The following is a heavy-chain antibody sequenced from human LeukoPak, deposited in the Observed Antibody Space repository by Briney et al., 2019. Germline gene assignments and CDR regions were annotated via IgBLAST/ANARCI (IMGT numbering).Heavy chain of an antibody. CDR2: IIPIFGTA. CDR3: ARGGPETYSSPRPWSIRYYYYMDV. Sequence: ASVKVSCKASGGTFSSYAISWVRQAPGQGLEWMGGIIPIFGTANYAQKFQGRVTITTGESTSTAYMELSSLRSEDTAVYYCARGGPETYSSPRPWSIRYYYYMDVWGKGTTVTVSS. V-gene: IGHV1-69*05. D-gene: IGHD6-13*01. J-gene: IGHJ6*03. CDR1: GGTFSSYA.